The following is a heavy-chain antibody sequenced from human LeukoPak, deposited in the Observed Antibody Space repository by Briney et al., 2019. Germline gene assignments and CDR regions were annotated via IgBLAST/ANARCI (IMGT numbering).Heavy chain of an antibody. CDR3: ARDQGGFDY. CDR1: GYTFTSNY. J-gene: IGHJ4*02. Sequence: ASVKVSCKASGYTFTSNYIHWVRQAPGPGLEWMGMIYPRDGSTSYAQKFQGRVTVTRDTSTSTVHMELSGLRSEDTAVYYCARDQGGFDYWGQGTLVTVSS. V-gene: IGHV1-46*01. CDR2: IYPRDGST.